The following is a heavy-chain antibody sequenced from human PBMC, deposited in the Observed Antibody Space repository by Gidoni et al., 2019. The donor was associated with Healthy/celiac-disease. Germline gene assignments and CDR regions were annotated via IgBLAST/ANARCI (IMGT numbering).Heavy chain of an antibody. J-gene: IGHJ3*02. CDR1: GYTFTGYY. CDR3: ARGHVTYYYGSGSYPDAFDI. CDR2: INPNSGGT. V-gene: IGHV1-2*02. Sequence: QVQLVQSGAEVKKPGASVKVSCKASGYTFTGYYMHWVRQAPGQGLEWMGWINPNSGGTNYAQKFQGRVTMTRDTSISTAYMELSRLRSDDTAVYYCARGHVTYYYGSGSYPDAFDIWGQGTMVTVSS. D-gene: IGHD3-10*01.